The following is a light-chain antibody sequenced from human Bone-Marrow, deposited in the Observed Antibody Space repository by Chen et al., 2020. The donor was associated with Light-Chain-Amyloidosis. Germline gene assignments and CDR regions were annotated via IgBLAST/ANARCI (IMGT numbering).Light chain of an antibody. Sequence: SYVLTQPSSVSVAPGQTATIACGGNNIGSTSVHWYQQTPGQAPILVVYDDSDRPSGIPERLSGSKSGNTATLTSSMGEAGDEADYYCQVWDRSSDRPVFGGGTKLTVL. J-gene: IGLJ3*02. CDR2: DDS. CDR3: QVWDRSSDRPV. CDR1: NIGSTS. V-gene: IGLV3-21*02.